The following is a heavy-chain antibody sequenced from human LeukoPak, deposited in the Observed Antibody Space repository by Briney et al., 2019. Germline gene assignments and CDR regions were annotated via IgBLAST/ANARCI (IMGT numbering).Heavy chain of an antibody. D-gene: IGHD6-19*01. Sequence: GGSLRLSCAASGFTFSNYWMTWVRQAPGKGLEWVSSISTRSTYIYYADSVKGRFTISRDNAKNSLYLQMNSLRAEDTAVYYCARAAVAGGAAVDYWGQGTLVTVSS. V-gene: IGHV3-21*01. J-gene: IGHJ4*02. CDR2: ISTRSTYI. CDR1: GFTFSNYW. CDR3: ARAAVAGGAAVDY.